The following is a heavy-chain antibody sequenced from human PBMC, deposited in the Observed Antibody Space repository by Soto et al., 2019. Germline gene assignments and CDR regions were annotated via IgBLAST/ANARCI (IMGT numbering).Heavy chain of an antibody. CDR2: IIPILGIA. Sequence: ASVKVSCKASGGTFSSYTISWVRQAPGQGLEWMGRIIPILGIANYAQKFQGRVTITADKSTSTAYMELSSLRSEDTAVYYCARERYCSGGSCYSEAFDIWGQGTMVTVSS. CDR3: ARERYCSGGSCYSEAFDI. CDR1: GGTFSSYT. D-gene: IGHD2-15*01. J-gene: IGHJ3*02. V-gene: IGHV1-69*04.